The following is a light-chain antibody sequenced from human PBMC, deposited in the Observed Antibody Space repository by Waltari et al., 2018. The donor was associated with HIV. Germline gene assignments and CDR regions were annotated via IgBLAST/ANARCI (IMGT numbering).Light chain of an antibody. CDR2: AAS. CDR3: QQYYTFPPT. V-gene: IGKV1D-8*01. CDR1: QEISSY. Sequence: VIWMTQSPSLLSASTGDRVTITCRISQEISSYLAWYQQKPGKAPELLISAASTLESGVPARFSGSGSGTDFTLTISCLQSEDFATYYCQQYYTFPPTFGGGTKVEIK. J-gene: IGKJ4*01.